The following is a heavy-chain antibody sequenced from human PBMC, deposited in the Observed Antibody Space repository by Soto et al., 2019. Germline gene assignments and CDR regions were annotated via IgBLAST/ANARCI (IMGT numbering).Heavy chain of an antibody. V-gene: IGHV4-34*01. CDR3: ARCLRGYSYIFHY. J-gene: IGHJ4*02. CDR1: GVSFSGYY. D-gene: IGHD5-18*01. CDR2: INHSGST. Sequence: SETLSLTCGVDGVSFSGYYWSWIRQPPGKGLEWIGEINHSGSTNYNPSLKSRVTISVDTSKSQFSLKLTSVTAADSAVYFCARCLRGYSYIFHYWGQGTLVTVSS.